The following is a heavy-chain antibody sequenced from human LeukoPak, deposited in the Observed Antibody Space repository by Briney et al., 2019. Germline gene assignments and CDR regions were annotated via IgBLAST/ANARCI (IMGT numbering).Heavy chain of an antibody. CDR1: GFTFTVFG. V-gene: IGHV3-33*01. CDR2: IWYDGSKK. CDR3: ARSMPLSGYSGYDADY. D-gene: IGHD5-12*01. J-gene: IGHJ4*02. Sequence: GGSLRLSCVAPGFTFTVFGMHWVREAPRKGLEWLAGIWYDGSKKQYADSVKGRFTISRDNSKNTLYLQMNSLRADDTAIYYCARSMPLSGYSGYDADYWGQGTLVTVSS.